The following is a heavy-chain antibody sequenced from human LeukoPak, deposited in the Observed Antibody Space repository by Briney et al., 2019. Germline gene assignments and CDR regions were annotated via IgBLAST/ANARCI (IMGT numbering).Heavy chain of an antibody. CDR2: IKEEGREE. D-gene: IGHD6-19*01. V-gene: IGHV3-7*05. CDR3: AKDFGLYSSGWYISERYYYYGMDV. CDR1: GFSFSSYW. J-gene: IGHJ6*02. Sequence: GGSLRLSCAASGFSFSSYWMRWVRQAPGEGLEWVASIKEEGREEHYVGSVRGRFTISRDNSKNTLFLQINSLRADDTAVYYCAKDFGLYSSGWYISERYYYYGMDVWGQGTTVTVSS.